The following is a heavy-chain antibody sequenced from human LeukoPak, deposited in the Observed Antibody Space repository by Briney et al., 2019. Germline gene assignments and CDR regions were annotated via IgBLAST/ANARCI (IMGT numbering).Heavy chain of an antibody. CDR2: IYHSGTT. D-gene: IGHD2-21*02. Sequence: SETLSLTCNVSGDSINNGGYYWSWIRQRPGKGLEWIGYIYHSGTTYYSPSLRSRLTISLDTSKNQFYLRLTSVTAADTAIYYCARDSSVTAVPFDYWGRGTLVTVSS. V-gene: IGHV4-31*03. CDR1: GDSINNGGYY. CDR3: ARDSSVTAVPFDY. J-gene: IGHJ4*02.